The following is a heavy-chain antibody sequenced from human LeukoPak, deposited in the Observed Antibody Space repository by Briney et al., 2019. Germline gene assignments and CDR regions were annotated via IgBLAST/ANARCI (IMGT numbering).Heavy chain of an antibody. J-gene: IGHJ4*02. CDR1: GYTFTGYY. CDR3: ARVTAVAGTLNY. V-gene: IGHV1-2*02. D-gene: IGHD6-19*01. CDR2: INPNSGGT. Sequence: ASVTVSCKASGYTFTGYYMHWVRQAPGQGLEWMGWINPNSGGTNYAQKFQGRVTMTRDTSISTAYMELSRLRSDDTAVYYCARVTAVAGTLNYWGQGTLVTVSS.